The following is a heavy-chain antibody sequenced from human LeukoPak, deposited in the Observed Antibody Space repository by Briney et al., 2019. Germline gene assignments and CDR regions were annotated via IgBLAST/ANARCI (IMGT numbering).Heavy chain of an antibody. Sequence: GGSLRLSCAASGFTFSDYAMHWVRQAPGKGLEWVAVISKDGSDKYYPGSVRGRFTISRDNSKNTIYLQMDSLRAEDTAIYYCVRDYWWNYDYWGQGTLVTVSS. CDR3: VRDYWWNYDY. CDR2: ISKDGSDK. D-gene: IGHD1-7*01. CDR1: GFTFSDYA. J-gene: IGHJ4*02. V-gene: IGHV3-30-3*01.